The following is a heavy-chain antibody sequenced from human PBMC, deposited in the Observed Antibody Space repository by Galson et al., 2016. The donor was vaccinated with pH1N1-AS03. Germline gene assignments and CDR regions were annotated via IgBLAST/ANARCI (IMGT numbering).Heavy chain of an antibody. CDR1: GFGFSFSRYS. CDR3: ASASGDAYSYGPDYFYYTMDV. V-gene: IGHV3-21*01. J-gene: IGHJ6*03. Sequence: SLRLSCAASGFGFSFSRYSVNWVRQAPGKGLEWVSSISSSSIYTYSADSVKGRFTTSRDNAKHSVYLQMNSLRAEDTAVYYCASASGDAYSYGPDYFYYTMDVWGKGTTVTVSS. CDR2: ISSSSIYT. D-gene: IGHD5-18*01.